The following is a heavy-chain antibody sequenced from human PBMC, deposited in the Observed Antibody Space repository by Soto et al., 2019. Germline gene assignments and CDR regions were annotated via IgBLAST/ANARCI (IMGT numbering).Heavy chain of an antibody. Sequence: PSETLSLTCTVSGGSISSSSYYWGWIRQPPGKGLEWIGSIYYSGSTYYNPSLKSRVTISVDTSKNQFSLMLSSVTAADTAVYYCARHLTYCSAGSCYSDFPYYGMDVWGQGTTVTVSS. CDR3: ARHLTYCSAGSCYSDFPYYGMDV. D-gene: IGHD2-15*01. V-gene: IGHV4-39*01. CDR1: GGSISSSSYY. CDR2: IYYSGST. J-gene: IGHJ6*02.